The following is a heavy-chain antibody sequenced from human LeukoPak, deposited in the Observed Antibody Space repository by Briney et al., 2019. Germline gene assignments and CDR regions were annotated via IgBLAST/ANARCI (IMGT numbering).Heavy chain of an antibody. Sequence: HSETLSLTCAVYGGSFSGYYWSWIRQPPGKGLEWIGEINHSGSTNYNPSLKSRVTISVDTSKNQFSLKLSSVTAADTAVYYCARHGHYDYVWGSYRFPNWFDPWGQGTLVTVSS. CDR3: ARHGHYDYVWGSYRFPNWFDP. D-gene: IGHD3-16*02. V-gene: IGHV4-34*01. CDR1: GGSFSGYY. CDR2: INHSGST. J-gene: IGHJ5*02.